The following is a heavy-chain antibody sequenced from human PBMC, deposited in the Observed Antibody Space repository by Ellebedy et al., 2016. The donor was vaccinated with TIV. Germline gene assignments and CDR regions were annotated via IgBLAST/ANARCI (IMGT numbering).Heavy chain of an antibody. CDR1: GYTFTAYY. V-gene: IGHV1-2*02. CDR2: INPNSGDT. D-gene: IGHD2-2*01. CDR3: ASVTFSSLSPFDY. Sequence: AASVKVSCKASGYTFTAYYIHWVRQAPRQGLEWVGWINPNSGDTSYAQKLQGRVTMTRDTSITTAYMELNRLTSDDTAVYYCASVTFSSLSPFDYWGQGTLVTVTS. J-gene: IGHJ4*02.